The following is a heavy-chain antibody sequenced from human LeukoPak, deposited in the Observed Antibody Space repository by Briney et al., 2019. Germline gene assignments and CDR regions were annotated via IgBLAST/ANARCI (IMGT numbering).Heavy chain of an antibody. Sequence: SETLSLTCTVSGGSISSSSYYWGWIRQPPGKGLEWIGSIYYSGSTYYNPFLKSRVTISVDTSKNQFSLKLSSVTAADTAVYYCARLGDYYDFWSGYYQTHRGYFDYWGQGTLVTVSS. CDR1: GGSISSSSYY. CDR2: IYYSGST. CDR3: ARLGDYYDFWSGYYQTHRGYFDY. V-gene: IGHV4-39*01. J-gene: IGHJ4*02. D-gene: IGHD3-3*01.